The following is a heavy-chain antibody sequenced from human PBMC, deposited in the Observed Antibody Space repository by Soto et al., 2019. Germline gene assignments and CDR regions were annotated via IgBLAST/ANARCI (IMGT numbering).Heavy chain of an antibody. V-gene: IGHV2-5*02. J-gene: IGHJ3*02. CDR2: IYWDDDK. CDR3: AQLQIQLWKTIDAFDI. Sequence: SGPTLVKPTQTLTLTCTFSGFSLSTSGVGVGWIRQPPGKALEWLALIYWDDDKRYSPSLKSRLTITKDTSKNQVVLTMTNMDPVDTATYYCAQLQIQLWKTIDAFDIWGQGTMVTVSS. D-gene: IGHD5-18*01. CDR1: GFSLSTSGVG.